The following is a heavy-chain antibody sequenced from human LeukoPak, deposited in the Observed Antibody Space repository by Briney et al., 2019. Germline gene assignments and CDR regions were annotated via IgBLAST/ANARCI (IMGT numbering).Heavy chain of an antibody. V-gene: IGHV3-30*18. CDR1: VFTFNNYA. CDR2: ISKDGSSK. CDR3: AKDVYYSSGTYLDS. Sequence: PGGSLRLSCAASVFTFNNYAMHWVRQAPGKGLEWVAVISKDGSSKYYADSVKGRFTISRDNSKNTLYLQMNSLRAEDTAVYYCAKDVYYSSGTYLDSWGQGTLVTVSS. D-gene: IGHD3-10*01. J-gene: IGHJ5*01.